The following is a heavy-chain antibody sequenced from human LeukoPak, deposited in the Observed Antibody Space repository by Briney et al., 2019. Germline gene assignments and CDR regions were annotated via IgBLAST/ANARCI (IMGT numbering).Heavy chain of an antibody. V-gene: IGHV3-9*01. D-gene: IGHD5-24*01. J-gene: IGHJ5*02. CDR3: AREEIRSWFDP. CDR2: ISWNSGSI. CDR1: GFTFDDYA. Sequence: GGSLRLSCAASGFTFDDYAMHWVRQAPGKGLEWVSGISWNSGSIGYADSVKGRFTISRDNAKNSLYLQMNSLRAEDTALYYCAREEIRSWFDPWGQGTLVTVSS.